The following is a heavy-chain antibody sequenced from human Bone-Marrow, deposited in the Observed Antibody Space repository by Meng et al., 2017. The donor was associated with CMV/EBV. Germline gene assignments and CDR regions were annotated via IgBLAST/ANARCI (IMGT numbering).Heavy chain of an antibody. Sequence: SVKVSCKASGGTFSSSAIVWVRQAPGQGLEWMGRIIPILDITNYAQKFQGRVTITADKSTNTAYMEMSSLRSDDTAVYYCARSGKHSSSYNWFDPWGQGTRVTVSS. D-gene: IGHD6-6*01. J-gene: IGHJ5*02. CDR2: IIPILDIT. CDR1: GGTFSSSA. V-gene: IGHV1-69*04. CDR3: ARSGKHSSSYNWFDP.